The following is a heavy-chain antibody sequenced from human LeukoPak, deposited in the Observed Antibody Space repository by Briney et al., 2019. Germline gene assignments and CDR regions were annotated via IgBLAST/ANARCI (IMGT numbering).Heavy chain of an antibody. D-gene: IGHD3-22*01. V-gene: IGHV3-30-3*01. J-gene: IGHJ3*02. CDR1: GFTFSSYA. CDR3: ARDRYYDSSGYYYKAHDAFDI. CDR2: ISYDGSNK. Sequence: PGGSLRLSCAASGFTFSSYAMHWVRQAPGKGLECVAVISYDGSNKYYADSVKGRFTISRDNSKNTLYLQMNSLRAEDTAVYYCARDRYYDSSGYYYKAHDAFDIWGQGTMVTVSS.